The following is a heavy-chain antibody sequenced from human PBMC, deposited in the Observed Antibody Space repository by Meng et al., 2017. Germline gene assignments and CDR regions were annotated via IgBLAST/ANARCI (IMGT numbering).Heavy chain of an antibody. CDR1: GYTFTSYD. Sequence: VQVVQAGGEVKKPGASVKVSCKASGYTFTSYDINWVRQATGQGLEWMGWMNPNSGNTGYAQKFQGSATITRNTSISTAYMALSSLRSEDTAVYYCARGVSYGGPDYWGQGTLVTVSS. CDR3: ARGVSYGGPDY. D-gene: IGHD4-23*01. J-gene: IGHJ4*02. V-gene: IGHV1-8*03. CDR2: MNPNSGNT.